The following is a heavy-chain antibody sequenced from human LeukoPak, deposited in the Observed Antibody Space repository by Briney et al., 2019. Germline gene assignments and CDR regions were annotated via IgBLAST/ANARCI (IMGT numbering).Heavy chain of an antibody. CDR1: GFTFNSYV. J-gene: IGHJ4*02. V-gene: IGHV3-23*01. CDR3: AKARQGHLDY. CDR2: ISGSGNST. Sequence: GGCLRLSCAASGFTFNSYVMSWVRQAPGKGLEWVSTISGSGNSTYYADSVKGRFTISRDNSKNTLYLPMNSLRAEDTAIYYCAKARQGHLDYWGPGTLVTVSS.